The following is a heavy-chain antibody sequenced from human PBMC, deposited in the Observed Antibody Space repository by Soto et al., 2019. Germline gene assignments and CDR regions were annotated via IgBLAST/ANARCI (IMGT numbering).Heavy chain of an antibody. D-gene: IGHD4-17*01. J-gene: IGHJ2*01. Sequence: QVQLVQSGAEVKKPGSSVKVSCKASGGTFSSYAISWVRQAPGQGLEWMGGIIPIFGTANYAQKFQGRVTVTADEATSTAYMELSSLRSEDTAVYYCATKLPYGPSYWYFDLWGRGTLVTVSS. CDR3: ATKLPYGPSYWYFDL. CDR2: IIPIFGTA. V-gene: IGHV1-69*12. CDR1: GGTFSSYA.